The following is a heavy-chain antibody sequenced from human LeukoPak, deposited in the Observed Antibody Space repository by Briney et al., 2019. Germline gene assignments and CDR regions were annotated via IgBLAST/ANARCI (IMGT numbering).Heavy chain of an antibody. CDR2: IDWDDDK. Sequence: SGPTLVKPPQTLTLTCTFSEFSLSTSAVGVGWIRQPPGKALEWLALIDWDDDKRYSPSLKSRLTITKDTSKNQVVLTMTNMDPVDTATYYCAHRRNGYGTFDYWGQGTLVTVSS. CDR1: EFSLSTSAVG. J-gene: IGHJ4*02. V-gene: IGHV2-5*02. D-gene: IGHD1-14*01. CDR3: AHRRNGYGTFDY.